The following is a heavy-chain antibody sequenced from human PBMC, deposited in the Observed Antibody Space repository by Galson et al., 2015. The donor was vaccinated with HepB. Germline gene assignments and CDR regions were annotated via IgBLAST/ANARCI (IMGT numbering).Heavy chain of an antibody. V-gene: IGHV3-30-3*01. CDR1: GFTFSSYA. Sequence: SLRLSCAASGFTFSSYAMHWVRQAPGKGLEWVAIISYDGTNKYYTDSVKGRFTISRDNSKNTLYLQMNSLRPEDTAIYYCASDVVRAHYFDASGGPFDYWGQGTLVTVSS. CDR3: ASDVVRAHYFDASGGPFDY. D-gene: IGHD3-22*01. J-gene: IGHJ4*02. CDR2: ISYDGTNK.